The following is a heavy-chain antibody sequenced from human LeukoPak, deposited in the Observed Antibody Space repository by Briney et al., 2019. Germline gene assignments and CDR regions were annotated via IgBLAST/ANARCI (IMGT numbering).Heavy chain of an antibody. V-gene: IGHV3-53*01. D-gene: IGHD5-18*01. J-gene: IGHJ4*02. CDR2: LYIGGNT. Sequence: ETLSLTCAVSGGSISSSNWWSWVRQAPGKGLEWVSALYIGGNTYYADSVRGRFTISRDNSKNTLYLQMNSLRAEDTAIYYCMTAAGYNFGQYWGQGTLVTVSS. CDR1: GGSISSSNW. CDR3: MTAAGYNFGQY.